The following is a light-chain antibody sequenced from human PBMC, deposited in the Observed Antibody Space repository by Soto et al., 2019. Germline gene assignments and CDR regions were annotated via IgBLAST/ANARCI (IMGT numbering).Light chain of an antibody. J-gene: IGKJ3*01. CDR1: QAISNY. CDR3: QKYNSAPFI. CDR2: AAP. Sequence: DVQMTQSPTSLSASVGDRVTITCRASQAISNYVAWYRQKPGHFPDLLIYAAPTLHSGVPSRFSGSGSGTDFTLTISSLQPEDVATYFCQKYNSAPFIFGPGTKVHIK. V-gene: IGKV1-27*01.